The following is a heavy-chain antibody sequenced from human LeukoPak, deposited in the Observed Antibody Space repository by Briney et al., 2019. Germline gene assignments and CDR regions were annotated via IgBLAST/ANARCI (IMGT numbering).Heavy chain of an antibody. CDR3: ARHRWQLVGPDV. CDR2: IKQDGSEK. V-gene: IGHV3-7*05. Sequence: PGGSLRLSCAASGFTLSSYWMSWVRQAPGKGLEWVANIKQDGSEKYYVDSVKGRFTISRDNAKNSLYLQMNSLRAEDTAVYYCARHRWQLVGPDVWGQGTTVTVSS. CDR1: GFTLSSYW. D-gene: IGHD6-6*01. J-gene: IGHJ6*02.